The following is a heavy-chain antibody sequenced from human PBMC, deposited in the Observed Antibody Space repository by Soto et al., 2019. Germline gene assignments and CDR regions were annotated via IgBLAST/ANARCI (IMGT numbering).Heavy chain of an antibody. CDR1: GFTFSSYA. CDR2: ISYDGSNK. CDR3: ARDLFIAAAGTLDY. J-gene: IGHJ4*02. V-gene: IGHV3-30-3*01. Sequence: VQLVESGGGVVQPGRSLRLSCAASGFTFSSYAMHWVRQAPGKGLEWVAVISYDGSNKYYADSVKGRFTISRDNSKNTLYLQMNSLRAEDTAVYYCARDLFIAAAGTLDYWGQGTLVTVSS. D-gene: IGHD6-13*01.